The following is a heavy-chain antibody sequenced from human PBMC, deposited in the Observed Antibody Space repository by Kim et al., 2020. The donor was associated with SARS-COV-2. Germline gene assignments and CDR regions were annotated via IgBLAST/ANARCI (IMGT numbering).Heavy chain of an antibody. Sequence: NPSLKSRVTISVDTSKNQFSLKLSSVTAADTAVYYCARGGIRSSSLPYDYWGQGTLVTVSS. J-gene: IGHJ4*02. V-gene: IGHV4-34*01. CDR3: ARGGIRSSSLPYDY. D-gene: IGHD6-13*01.